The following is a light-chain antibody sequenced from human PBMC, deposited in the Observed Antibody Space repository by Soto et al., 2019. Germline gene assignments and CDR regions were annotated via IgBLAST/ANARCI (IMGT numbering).Light chain of an antibody. CDR1: QSVSSY. CDR2: DAS. CDR3: QQRRDWTLT. V-gene: IGKV3-11*01. J-gene: IGKJ4*01. Sequence: EIVLTQSPATLSLSPGERATLSCRASQSVSSYLAWYQQKPGKAPRLLISDASNRATGIPARFSGSGSGTDFTLTVSSLEPEDFAVYYCQQRRDWTLTFGGGTKVEI.